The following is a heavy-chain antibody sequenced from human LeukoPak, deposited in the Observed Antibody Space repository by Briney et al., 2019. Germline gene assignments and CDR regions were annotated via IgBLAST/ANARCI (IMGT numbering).Heavy chain of an antibody. D-gene: IGHD2-2*01. V-gene: IGHV4-30-4*08. CDR2: IYYSGST. Sequence: SETLSLTCTVSGGSISSGDYYWSWIRQPPGKGLEWIGYIYYSGSTYYNPSLKSRVTISVDTSKHQFSLKLSSVTAADTAVYYCARGALYCSSTSCFSDAFDIWGQGTMVTVSS. CDR3: ARGALYCSSTSCFSDAFDI. J-gene: IGHJ3*02. CDR1: GGSISSGDYY.